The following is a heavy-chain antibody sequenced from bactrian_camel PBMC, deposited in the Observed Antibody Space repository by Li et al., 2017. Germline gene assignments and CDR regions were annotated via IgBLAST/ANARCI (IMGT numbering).Heavy chain of an antibody. Sequence: HVQLVESGGGLGQPGGSLRLSCAASGFTFSTCYMSWVRQAPGKGLEWVSSIHSDGSDTYYADSVKGRFTISRDDAKNTLYLQLNSLKTEDTAIYYCTKDQWGSTNWGQGTQVTVS. CDR1: GFTFSTCY. CDR3: TKDQWGSTN. J-gene: IGHJ4*01. V-gene: IGHV3S5*01. CDR2: IHSDGSDT. D-gene: IGHD2*01.